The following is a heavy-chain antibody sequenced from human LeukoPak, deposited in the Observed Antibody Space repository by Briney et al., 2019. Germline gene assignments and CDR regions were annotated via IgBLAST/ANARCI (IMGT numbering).Heavy chain of an antibody. Sequence: ASVKVSCKASGGTFSSYAISWVRQAPGQGLEWMGGIIPVFGTSNYAQKFQGRVTITADESTRTAYMELSSLRSEDTAVSYCARVPGGRYCSTTSCYMRGWFDPWGQGTLVTVSS. J-gene: IGHJ5*02. D-gene: IGHD2-2*02. CDR1: GGTFSSYA. CDR3: ARVPGGRYCSTTSCYMRGWFDP. CDR2: IIPVFGTS. V-gene: IGHV1-69*13.